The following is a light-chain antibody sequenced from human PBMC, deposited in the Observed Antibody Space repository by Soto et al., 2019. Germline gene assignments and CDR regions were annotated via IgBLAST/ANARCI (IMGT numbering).Light chain of an antibody. Sequence: QSVLTQPPSASGSPGQSVTISCTGTSSDVRNYNFISCYQQYPGKAPKLMIYEVTKRPSGVPDRFSGSKSVNMASLTVSGLQAEDEAEYYCSSYADFNNVLFGGGTKLTVL. CDR1: SSDVRNYNF. V-gene: IGLV2-8*01. CDR2: EVT. J-gene: IGLJ3*02. CDR3: SSYADFNNVL.